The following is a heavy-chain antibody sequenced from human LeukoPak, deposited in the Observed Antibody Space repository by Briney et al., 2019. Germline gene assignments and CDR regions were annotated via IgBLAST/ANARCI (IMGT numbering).Heavy chain of an antibody. CDR2: ISGGGSST. J-gene: IGHJ5*02. CDR1: GFTFSSYA. CDR3: TKGSAITPLAWFDP. Sequence: GGSLRLSCAASGFTFSSYAMSWVRQAPGKGLEWVSSISGGGSSTYYADSVKARLTISRDNSKNTLFLQMNSLRAEDTAVYYCTKGSAITPLAWFDPWGQGTLVTVSS. D-gene: IGHD5/OR15-5a*01. V-gene: IGHV3-23*01.